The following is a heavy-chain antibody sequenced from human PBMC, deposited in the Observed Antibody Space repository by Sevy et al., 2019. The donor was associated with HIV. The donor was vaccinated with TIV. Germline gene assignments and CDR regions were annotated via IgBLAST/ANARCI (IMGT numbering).Heavy chain of an antibody. CDR3: AKNHYSLVSYFEH. J-gene: IGHJ1*01. CDR1: RVSFTNPA. V-gene: IGHV3-23*01. D-gene: IGHD2-21*01. CDR2: ISGSGGTK. Sequence: GGCLRLSCSTSRVSFTNPAMSWLRQAPGKGLEWVASISGSGGTKYYAGSVRGRFSISRDDSEDTVYLQMSSLRAEDTAVYYCAKNHYSLVSYFEHWGQGTLVTVSS.